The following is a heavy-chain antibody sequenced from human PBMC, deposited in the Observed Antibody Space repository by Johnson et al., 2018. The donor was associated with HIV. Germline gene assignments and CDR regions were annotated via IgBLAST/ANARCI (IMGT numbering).Heavy chain of an antibody. J-gene: IGHJ3*02. CDR2: ISGSGGST. V-gene: IGHV3-23*04. Sequence: QLVESGGDLVQPGGSLRLSCAASGFTFRIYAMSWVRQAPGKGLEWVSAISGSGGSTYYADSVKGRFTISRDNSKNTLYLQMNSLRAEDTAVYYCARDSLAHDAFDIWGQGTMVTVSS. CDR1: GFTFRIYA. CDR3: ARDSLAHDAFDI.